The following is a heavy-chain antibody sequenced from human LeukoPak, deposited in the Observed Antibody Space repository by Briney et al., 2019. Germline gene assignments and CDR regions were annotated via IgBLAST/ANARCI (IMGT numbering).Heavy chain of an antibody. D-gene: IGHD4-11*01. CDR1: GGSISSYY. CDR2: IYYSGIT. Sequence: SETLSLTCTVSGGSISSYYWSWIRQPPRKGLEYIGYIYYSGITNYNPSLKSRVTMSLDTSKNQFSLKLSSVTAADTAVYYCARSFYSNYLDYWGRGTLVTVSS. CDR3: ARSFYSNYLDY. J-gene: IGHJ4*02. V-gene: IGHV4-59*08.